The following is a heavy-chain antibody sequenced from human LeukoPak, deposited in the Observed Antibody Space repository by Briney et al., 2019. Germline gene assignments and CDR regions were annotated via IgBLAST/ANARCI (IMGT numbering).Heavy chain of an antibody. V-gene: IGHV4-59*01. CDR1: GGSISIYY. CDR2: IYYSGST. Sequence: SETLSLTCTVSGGSISIYYWSWIRQPPGKGLEWIGYIYYSGSTNYNPSLKSRVTISVDTSKNQFSLKLSSVTAADTAVYYCARGQVLGYSNYWGQGTLVTVSS. J-gene: IGHJ4*02. CDR3: ARGQVLGYSNY. D-gene: IGHD6-13*01.